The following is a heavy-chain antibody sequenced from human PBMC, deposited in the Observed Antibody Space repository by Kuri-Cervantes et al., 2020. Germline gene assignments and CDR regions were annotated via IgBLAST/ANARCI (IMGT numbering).Heavy chain of an antibody. D-gene: IGHD6-19*01. J-gene: IGHJ2*01. CDR1: GFTFNNYW. Sequence: GESLKISCAVSGFTFNNYWMNWVRQAPGKGLERLANIKQDGSDKYYLDSVKGRFTISRDNAKNSLYLQMNSLRAEDTAVYYCARVLGAYSSGYYWYFDLWGRGTLVTVSS. CDR3: ARVLGAYSSGYYWYFDL. V-gene: IGHV3-7*01. CDR2: IKQDGSDK.